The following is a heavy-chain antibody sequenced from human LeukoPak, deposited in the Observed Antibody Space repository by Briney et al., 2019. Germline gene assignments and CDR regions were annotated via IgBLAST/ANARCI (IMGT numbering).Heavy chain of an antibody. J-gene: IGHJ5*02. V-gene: IGHV4-39*07. D-gene: IGHD3-22*01. CDR2: ISYSGNT. Sequence: PSETLSLTCTVSGDPIINTNYYWGWIRQPPGEGLEWFGSISYSGNTYYNPSLKSRVTISVDTSKNQFSLKLSSVTAADTAVYYCARGVIVVVALPWFDPWGQGTLVTVSS. CDR1: GDPIINTNYY. CDR3: ARGVIVVVALPWFDP.